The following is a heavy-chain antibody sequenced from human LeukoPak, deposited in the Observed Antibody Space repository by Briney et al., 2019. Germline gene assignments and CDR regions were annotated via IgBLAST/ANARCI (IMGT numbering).Heavy chain of an antibody. CDR3: VREARGYHYTYFDY. J-gene: IGHJ4*02. D-gene: IGHD5-18*01. V-gene: IGHV3-13*01. CDR2: IASGFQI. Sequence: GGSLRLSCTASGFTLGSHDMHWVRQTTGEGLQWAAAIASGFQIFYAGSVKGRFTVSREDAKKSLYLQMNSLRAGDTAVYYCVREARGYHYTYFDYWGQGTLVTVSS. CDR1: GFTLGSHD.